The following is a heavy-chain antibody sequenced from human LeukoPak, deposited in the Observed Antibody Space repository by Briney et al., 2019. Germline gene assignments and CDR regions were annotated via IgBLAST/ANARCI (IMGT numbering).Heavy chain of an antibody. D-gene: IGHD3-22*01. Sequence: ASVKVSCKTSGYTFIDSYIHWVRQAPGQGLEWMGWISPDSGGTNYAQKFQGRVAMTRDTSISTAYMELSRLRSDDTALYYCARDPPGYYDSSGDPDYWGQGTLVTVSS. CDR1: GYTFIDSY. J-gene: IGHJ4*02. CDR3: ARDPPGYYDSSGDPDY. V-gene: IGHV1-2*02. CDR2: ISPDSGGT.